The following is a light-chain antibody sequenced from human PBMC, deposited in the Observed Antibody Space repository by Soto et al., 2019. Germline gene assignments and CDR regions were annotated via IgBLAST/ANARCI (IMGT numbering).Light chain of an antibody. CDR3: QQYGSSPIT. J-gene: IGKJ5*01. CDR1: QSVSSNY. Sequence: EIVLTQSPGTLSLSPGERATLSCRASQSVSSNYLGWYQQKPGQAPRLLIYGASSRATGIPDRFSGSGSGTAFTLTISRLEPEDFAVYYCQQYGSSPITFGQGARLEIK. CDR2: GAS. V-gene: IGKV3-20*01.